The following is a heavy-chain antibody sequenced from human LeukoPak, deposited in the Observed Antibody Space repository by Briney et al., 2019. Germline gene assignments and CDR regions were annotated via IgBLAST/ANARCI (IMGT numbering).Heavy chain of an antibody. V-gene: IGHV1-2*02. D-gene: IGHD6-13*01. Sequence: ASVTVSYKASGYTFTGYYMHWVRLAPGQALEWMGWIHPNSGGTNYAQKFQGRVTMTMDTSISTAYMKLSRLRSDDTAVYYCARLAAADPFGYWGQGTLVTVSS. J-gene: IGHJ4*02. CDR1: GYTFTGYY. CDR3: ARLAAADPFGY. CDR2: IHPNSGGT.